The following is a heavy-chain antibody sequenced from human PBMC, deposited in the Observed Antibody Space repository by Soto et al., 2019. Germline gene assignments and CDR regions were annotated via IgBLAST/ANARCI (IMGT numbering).Heavy chain of an antibody. CDR3: ARGSLVVVPAARGYYYGIDV. CDR1: GFTFSSYS. CDR2: ISSTSSYI. V-gene: IGHV3-21*01. Sequence: GGSLRLSCAASGFTFSSYSMNWVRQAPGQGLEWVSSISSTSSYIYYADSVKGRFTISRDKAKNSLYLQMNSLRAEDTAVYYFARGSLVVVPAARGYYYGIDVWGQGTTVTVSS. J-gene: IGHJ6*02. D-gene: IGHD2-2*01.